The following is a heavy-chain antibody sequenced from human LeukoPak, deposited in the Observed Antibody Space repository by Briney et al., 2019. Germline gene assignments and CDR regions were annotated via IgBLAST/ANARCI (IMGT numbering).Heavy chain of an antibody. J-gene: IGHJ4*02. D-gene: IGHD6-6*01. CDR1: GGSISSYY. CDR2: IYYSGST. Sequence: SETLSLTCTVSGGSISSYYWSWIRQPPGKGLEWIGYIYYSGSTNYNPSLKGRVTISVDTSKNQFSLKLSSVTAADTAVYYCARDRPSSSDSFDYWGQGTLVTVSS. CDR3: ARDRPSSSDSFDY. V-gene: IGHV4-59*01.